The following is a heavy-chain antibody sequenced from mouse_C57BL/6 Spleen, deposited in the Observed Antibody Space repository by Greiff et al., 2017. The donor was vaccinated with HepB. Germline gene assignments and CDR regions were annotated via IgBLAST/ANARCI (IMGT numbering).Heavy chain of an antibody. D-gene: IGHD2-5*01. Sequence: QVQLQQPGAELVRPGTSVKLSCKASGYTFTSYWMHWVKQRPGQGLEWIGVIDPSDSYTNYNQKFKGKATLTVDTSSSTAYMQLSSLTSEDSAVYYCAREGYRNYGSYFDYWGQGTTLTVSS. J-gene: IGHJ2*01. CDR2: IDPSDSYT. CDR3: AREGYRNYGSYFDY. V-gene: IGHV1-59*01. CDR1: GYTFTSYW.